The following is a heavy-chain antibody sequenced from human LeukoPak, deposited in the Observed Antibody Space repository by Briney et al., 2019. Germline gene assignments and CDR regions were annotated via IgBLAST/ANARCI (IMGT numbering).Heavy chain of an antibody. CDR1: GYTFTGYY. CDR3: ARDIAGIGYYDSSGHEDY. V-gene: IGHV1-2*06. CDR2: INPNSGGT. Sequence: GASVKVSCKASGYTFTGYYIHWVRQAPGQGLEWMGRINPNSGGTNYAQKFQGRVTMTRDTSISTAYMELSRLRSDDTAVYYCARDIAGIGYYDSSGHEDYWGQGSLVTVSS. D-gene: IGHD3-22*01. J-gene: IGHJ4*02.